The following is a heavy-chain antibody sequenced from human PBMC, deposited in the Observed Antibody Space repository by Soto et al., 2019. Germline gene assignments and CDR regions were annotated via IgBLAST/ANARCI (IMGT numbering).Heavy chain of an antibody. CDR3: SRSLCNDLDTRYFFYY. CDR2: MYHSGST. D-gene: IGHD2-2*02. Sequence: PSETLYLTCAVSGVSISSGGYSWSWIRQPTGKGLEGIGYMYHSGSTYYNPSLKSRVTISVDRSKNKISLNLSSATAADTAMNNCSRSLCNDLDTRYFFYYCVQRTLVTVSS. J-gene: IGHJ4*02. V-gene: IGHV4-30-2*01. CDR1: GVSISSGGYS.